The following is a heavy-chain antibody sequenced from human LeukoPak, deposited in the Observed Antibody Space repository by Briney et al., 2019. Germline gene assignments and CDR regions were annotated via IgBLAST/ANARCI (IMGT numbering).Heavy chain of an antibody. CDR1: GFTFSSYA. V-gene: IGHV3-30-3*01. Sequence: PGGSLRLSCAASGFTFSSYAIHWVRQAPGKGLEWVAVISYDGSNRYYADSVRGRFTISRDNSKNTLYVQMNSLSAEDTAVYYCARAYCTSTSCSYHFGYWGQGTLVTVSS. D-gene: IGHD2-2*01. J-gene: IGHJ4*02. CDR3: ARAYCTSTSCSYHFGY. CDR2: ISYDGSNR.